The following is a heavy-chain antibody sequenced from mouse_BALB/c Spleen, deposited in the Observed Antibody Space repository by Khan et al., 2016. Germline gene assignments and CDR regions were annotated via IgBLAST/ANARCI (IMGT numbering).Heavy chain of an antibody. J-gene: IGHJ1*01. CDR3: ARRNGNYVNWYFDV. Sequence: VQLKQSGPELEKPGASVKISCKASGYSFTGYNMNWVKQSNGKSLEWIGNIDPYYGGTSYNQKFRGKATLTVDKSSSTAYMHLKSLTSEDSAVYYSARRNGNYVNWYFDVWGAGTTVTVSS. V-gene: IGHV1S135*01. CDR2: IDPYYGGT. CDR1: GYSFTGYN. D-gene: IGHD2-1*01.